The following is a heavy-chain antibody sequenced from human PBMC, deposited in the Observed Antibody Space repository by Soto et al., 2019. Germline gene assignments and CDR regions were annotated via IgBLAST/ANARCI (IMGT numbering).Heavy chain of an antibody. Sequence: SETLSLTCTVSGGSIYKSGYYWGWIRPPPGRGLEGIGNIDYNGVTYSNLFLKSRVTISRDTSKNQFYLKLTSVTAEDTALYYCGKVLVGATGHTDSDSWGPGTLVTVSS. V-gene: IGHV4-39*01. J-gene: IGHJ4*02. CDR2: IDYNGVT. D-gene: IGHD2-15*01. CDR1: GGSIYKSGYY. CDR3: GKVLVGATGHTDSDS.